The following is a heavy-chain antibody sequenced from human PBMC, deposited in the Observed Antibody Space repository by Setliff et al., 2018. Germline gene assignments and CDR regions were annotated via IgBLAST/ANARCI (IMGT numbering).Heavy chain of an antibody. CDR1: GYSFASYG. D-gene: IGHD3-10*01. CDR2: INTNTGNP. J-gene: IGHJ6*03. V-gene: IGHV7-4-1*02. CDR3: ARASRFGTIKYRGDYYMDV. Sequence: GASVKVSCKTSGYSFASYGVSWMRQAPGQGLEWMGWINTNTGNPSYAQGFTGRFVFSLDTSVSTAYLQISSLKAEDTALYYCARASRFGTIKYRGDYYMDVWGKGTTVTVSS.